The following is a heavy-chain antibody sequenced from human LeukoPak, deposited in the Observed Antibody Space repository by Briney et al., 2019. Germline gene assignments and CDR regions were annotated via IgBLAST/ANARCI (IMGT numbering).Heavy chain of an antibody. D-gene: IGHD3-3*01. CDR2: IYYSGST. J-gene: IGHJ6*02. Sequence: SETLSLTCTVSGGSISSSSYYWGWIRQPPGKGLEWIGSIYYSGSTYYNPSLKSRVTISVDTSKNQFSLKLSSVTAADTAVYYCASAYYDFWSGSPLSYYYYGMDVWGQGTTVTVSS. CDR1: GGSISSSSYY. V-gene: IGHV4-39*07. CDR3: ASAYYDFWSGSPLSYYYYGMDV.